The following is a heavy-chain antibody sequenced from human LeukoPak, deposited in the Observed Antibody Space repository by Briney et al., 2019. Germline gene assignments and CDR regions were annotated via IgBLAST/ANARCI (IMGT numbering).Heavy chain of an antibody. CDR2: INHSGST. J-gene: IGHJ4*02. CDR1: GGSFSGYY. D-gene: IGHD6-19*01. V-gene: IGHV4-34*01. Sequence: SETLSLTCAVYGGSFSGYYWSWIRQPPGKGLEWIGEINHSGSTNYNPSLKSRVTISVDTSKNQFSLKLSSVTAADTAVYYCARDRSPGAVAGTEFDYWGQGTLVTVSS. CDR3: ARDRSPGAVAGTEFDY.